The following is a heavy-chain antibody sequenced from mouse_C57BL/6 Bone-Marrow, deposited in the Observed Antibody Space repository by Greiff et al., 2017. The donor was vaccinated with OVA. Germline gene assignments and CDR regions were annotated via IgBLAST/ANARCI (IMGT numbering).Heavy chain of an antibody. Sequence: QVQLQPPWAELVKPGASVKMSCKASGYTFTSYWITWVKQRPGQGLEWIGDIYPGSGSTNYNEKFKSKATLTVDTSSSTAYMQLSSLTSEDSAVYYCARDWYYFDYWGQGTTLTVSS. CDR1: GYTFTSYW. CDR3: ARDWYYFDY. J-gene: IGHJ2*01. V-gene: IGHV1-55*01. CDR2: IYPGSGST. D-gene: IGHD4-1*01.